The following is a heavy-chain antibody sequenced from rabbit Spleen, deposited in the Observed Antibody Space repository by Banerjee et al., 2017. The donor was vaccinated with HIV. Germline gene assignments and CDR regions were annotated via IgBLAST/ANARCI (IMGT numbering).Heavy chain of an antibody. CDR1: GFSFSSGYY. D-gene: IGHD2-1*01. Sequence: QEQLVESGGGLVQPEGSLTLTCTASGFSFSSGYYMGWVRQAPGKGLEWIACIGTGSSGVTYYASWAKSRFTISQTSSTTVTLQMTSLTAADTATYFCARNSYGDYGHGSLDLWGPGTLVTVS. J-gene: IGHJ4*01. V-gene: IGHV1S45*01. CDR2: IGTGSSGVT. CDR3: ARNSYGDYGHGSLDL.